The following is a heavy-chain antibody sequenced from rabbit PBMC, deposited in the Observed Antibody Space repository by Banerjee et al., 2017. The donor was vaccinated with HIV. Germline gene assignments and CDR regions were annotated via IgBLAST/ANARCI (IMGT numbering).Heavy chain of an antibody. D-gene: IGHD2-1*01. V-gene: IGHV1S45*01. J-gene: IGHJ4*01. CDR1: GFSFTNKYV. CDR3: ARDNYDDYGDYDL. Sequence: QEQLEESGGDLVKPEGSLTLTCTASGFSFTNKYVMCWVRQAPGKGLEWIACINTSTGNTVYASWAKGRFTISKTSSTTVTLQMTSLTAADTATYFCARDNYDDYGDYDLWGPGTLVTVS. CDR2: INTSTGNT.